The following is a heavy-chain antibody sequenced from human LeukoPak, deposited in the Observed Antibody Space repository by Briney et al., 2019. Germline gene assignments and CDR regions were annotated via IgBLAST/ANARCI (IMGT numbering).Heavy chain of an antibody. D-gene: IGHD6-13*01. J-gene: IGHJ6*04. Sequence: GGSLRLYCAASGFTFSSYSMNWVRQAPGKGLEWVSSISSSSSYIYYADSVKGRFTISRDNAKNSLYLQMNSLRAEDTAVYYCAREHLAAAVCYYAMDVWGKGTTVTVSS. CDR1: GFTFSSYS. V-gene: IGHV3-21*01. CDR3: AREHLAAAVCYYAMDV. CDR2: ISSSSSYI.